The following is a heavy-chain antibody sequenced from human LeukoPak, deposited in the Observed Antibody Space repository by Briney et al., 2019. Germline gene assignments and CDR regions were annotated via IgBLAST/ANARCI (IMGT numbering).Heavy chain of an antibody. CDR3: AREDYYDYSGPRWECFDY. J-gene: IGHJ4*02. D-gene: IGHD3-22*01. CDR2: ISYDGSNK. V-gene: IGHV3-30*04. CDR1: GFSFSRHP. Sequence: PGGSLRLSCAVSGFSFSRHPMHWVRQAPGKGLEWVAVISYDGSNKYYADSVKGRFTISRDNSKNTLYLEMNSLRPEDTAVYYCAREDYYDYSGPRWECFDYWGQGTLLTVSS.